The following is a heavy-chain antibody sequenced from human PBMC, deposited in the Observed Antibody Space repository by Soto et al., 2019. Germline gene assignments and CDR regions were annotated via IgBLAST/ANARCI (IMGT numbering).Heavy chain of an antibody. CDR2: SSTYNSDT. V-gene: IGHV1-18*01. Sequence: ASVKVSCKASGYTFTIYGISWVRQAPGQGLEWMGWSSTYNSDTNYAHKLQGRVTMTTDTSTSTAYMELRSLRSDDTAVYYCAREHCSSTSCYGMDVWGQGTMVTVSS. J-gene: IGHJ6*02. D-gene: IGHD2-2*01. CDR1: GYTFTIYG. CDR3: AREHCSSTSCYGMDV.